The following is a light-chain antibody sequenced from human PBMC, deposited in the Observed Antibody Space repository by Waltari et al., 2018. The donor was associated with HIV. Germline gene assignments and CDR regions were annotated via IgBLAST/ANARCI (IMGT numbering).Light chain of an antibody. V-gene: IGKV3-11*01. CDR2: DAS. CDR1: QSVGSY. CDR3: QQRSDWPPT. Sequence: EIVLTQYPATLSLSPGERATLSCRASQSVGSYLGWYQQKPGQAPRLLIYDASNRATVIPARVSGGGSGTDFTLTISSLEPEDFAVYYCQQRSDWPPTFGQGTKVEIK. J-gene: IGKJ1*01.